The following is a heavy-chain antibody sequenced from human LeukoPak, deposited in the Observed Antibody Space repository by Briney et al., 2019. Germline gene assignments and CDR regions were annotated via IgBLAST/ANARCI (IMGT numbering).Heavy chain of an antibody. CDR1: GFSFNGDW. CDR2: IKPDGSQK. J-gene: IGHJ4*02. D-gene: IGHD2-2*01. CDR3: VRDGPAFLDFDY. V-gene: IGHV3-7*01. Sequence: GGSLRLSCVASGFSFNGDWMTWVRQAPGKGLEWVANIKPDGSQKYYVDSVKGRFTISGDNAEKSLFLQMNSLRAEDTAVYYCVRDGPAFLDFDYWGQGTLVTVSS.